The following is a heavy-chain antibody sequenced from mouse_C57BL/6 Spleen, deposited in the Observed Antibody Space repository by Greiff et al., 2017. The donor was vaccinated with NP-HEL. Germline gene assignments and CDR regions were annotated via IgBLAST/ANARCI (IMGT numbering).Heavy chain of an antibody. CDR3: ARSGVPDDYGYYLDY. J-gene: IGHJ2*01. D-gene: IGHD2-4*01. Sequence: QVQLQQSGAELVKPGASVKLSCKASGYAFSSYWMNWVKQRPGKGLEWIGQLYPGAGDTNYNGKFKGKATLTADKSSSTAYMQLSSLTSEYSAVYFGARSGVPDDYGYYLDYWGQGTTLTVSS. CDR2: LYPGAGDT. CDR1: GYAFSSYW. V-gene: IGHV1-80*01.